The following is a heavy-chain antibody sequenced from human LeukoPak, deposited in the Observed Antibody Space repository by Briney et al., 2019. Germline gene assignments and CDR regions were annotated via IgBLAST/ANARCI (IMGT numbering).Heavy chain of an antibody. J-gene: IGHJ4*02. CDR1: GGSISSYY. V-gene: IGHV4-59*01. CDR3: ARSVVVPDFDY. Sequence: SETLSLTCTVSGGSISSYYWSWIRQPPGKGLEWIGYIYYSGSTNYNPSLKSRVTISVGTSKNQFSLKLSSVTAADTAVYYCARSVVVPDFDYWGQGTLVTVSS. D-gene: IGHD4-23*01. CDR2: IYYSGST.